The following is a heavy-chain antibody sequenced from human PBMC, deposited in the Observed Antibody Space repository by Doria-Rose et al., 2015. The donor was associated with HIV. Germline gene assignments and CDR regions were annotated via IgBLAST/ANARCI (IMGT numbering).Heavy chain of an antibody. CDR2: TYYTGTS. CDR3: ARMGSYRELDY. Sequence: QVQLQESGPGLVKPSDTLSLTCSVSGASVSSRGYYWNWIRQVPGKGLESLGYTYYTGTSDYSPSLKSRLNMAVDTSKNQFSLKLSFVTVADTAVYYCARMGSYRELDYWGQGALVIVSA. CDR1: GASVSSRGYY. D-gene: IGHD3-3*01. V-gene: IGHV4-31*03. J-gene: IGHJ4*02.